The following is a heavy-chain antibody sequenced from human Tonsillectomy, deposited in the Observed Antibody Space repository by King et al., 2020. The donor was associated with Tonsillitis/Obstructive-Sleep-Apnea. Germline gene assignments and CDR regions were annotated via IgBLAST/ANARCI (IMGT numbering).Heavy chain of an antibody. CDR3: ARADIVVVPAAPYYYYYMDV. CDR2: ISAYNGNT. Sequence: QLVQSGAEVKKPGASVKVSCKASGYTLTSYGISWVRQAPGQGLEWMGWISAYNGNTNYAQKLQGTVTMTTDTSTSTAYMELRSLRSDDTAVYYCARADIVVVPAAPYYYYYMDVWGKGTTVTVSS. D-gene: IGHD2-2*01. V-gene: IGHV1-18*01. J-gene: IGHJ6*03. CDR1: GYTLTSYG.